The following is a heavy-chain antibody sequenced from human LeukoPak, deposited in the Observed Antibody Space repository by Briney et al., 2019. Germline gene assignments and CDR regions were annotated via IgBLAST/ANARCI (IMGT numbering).Heavy chain of an antibody. D-gene: IGHD3-10*01. CDR3: AKDMLGHYGSGSYYFDY. J-gene: IGHJ4*02. Sequence: GGSLRLSCAASGFTFSSYAMSWVRQAPGKGLEWVSAISGSGGSTYCADSVKGRFTISRDNSKNTLYLQMNSLRAEDTAVYYCAKDMLGHYGSGSYYFDYWGQGTLVTVSS. CDR2: ISGSGGST. CDR1: GFTFSSYA. V-gene: IGHV3-23*01.